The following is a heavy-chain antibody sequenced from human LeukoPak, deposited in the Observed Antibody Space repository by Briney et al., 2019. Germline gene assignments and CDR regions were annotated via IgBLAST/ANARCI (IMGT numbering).Heavy chain of an antibody. CDR2: SSTSSGFT. Sequence: GGSLRLSCAASGFTFSDYYMTWIRRAPGRGLEWVSYSSTSSGFTKYADSVRGRFTISRDNAKNSLYLQMNTLRVDDTAVYYCARGSPPGDWGQGTLVTVSS. CDR1: GFTFSDYY. CDR3: ARGSPPGD. J-gene: IGHJ4*02. D-gene: IGHD3-16*01. V-gene: IGHV3-11*05.